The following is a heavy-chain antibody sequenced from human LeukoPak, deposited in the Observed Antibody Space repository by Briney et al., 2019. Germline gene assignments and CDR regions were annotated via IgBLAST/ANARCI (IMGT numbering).Heavy chain of an antibody. CDR2: IYSGGRT. CDR3: AKGVLQVD. V-gene: IGHV3-53*01. Sequence: GSLRLSRAASGFTVSSNYMMWVRQAPEKGLEWVSVIYSGGRTYYADFVKGRFTISRDNSKNTLYLQMNSLSPVDTAVYYCAKGVLQVDWGLGTLVTVSS. J-gene: IGHJ4*02. D-gene: IGHD5-24*01. CDR1: GFTVSSNY.